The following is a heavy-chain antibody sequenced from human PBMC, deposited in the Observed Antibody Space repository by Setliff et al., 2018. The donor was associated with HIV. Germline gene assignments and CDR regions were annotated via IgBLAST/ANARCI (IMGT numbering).Heavy chain of an antibody. J-gene: IGHJ5*02. CDR2: IIPILGIA. CDR1: GGTFSSYA. D-gene: IGHD3-10*01. Sequence: SVKVSCKASGGTFSSYAISWVRQAPGQGLEWMGGIIPILGIANYAQKFQGRVTITADKSTSTAYMELSSLRSEDTAVYYCASSPYYYGSGSYYSWFDPWGQGTLVTVSS. CDR3: ASSPYYYGSGSYYSWFDP. V-gene: IGHV1-69*10.